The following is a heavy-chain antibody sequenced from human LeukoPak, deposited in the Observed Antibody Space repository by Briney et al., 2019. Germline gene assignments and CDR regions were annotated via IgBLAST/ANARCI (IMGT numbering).Heavy chain of an antibody. CDR2: ISWNSGSI. CDR3: AKDGRYYYGSGSYFFDY. CDR1: GFTFDDYA. J-gene: IGHJ4*02. Sequence: GRSLRLSCAASGFTFDDYAMHWVRQAPGKGLEWVSGISWNSGSIGYADSVKGRFTISRDNAKNSLYPQMNSLRAEDTALYYCAKDGRYYYGSGSYFFDYWGQGTLVTVSS. D-gene: IGHD3-10*01. V-gene: IGHV3-9*01.